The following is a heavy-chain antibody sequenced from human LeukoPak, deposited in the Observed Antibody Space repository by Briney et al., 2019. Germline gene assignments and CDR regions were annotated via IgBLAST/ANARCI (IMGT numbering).Heavy chain of an antibody. D-gene: IGHD3-3*01. CDR2: INPNSGGT. Sequence: ASVKVSCKASGYTFTGYYMHWVRQAPGQGLEWMGWINPNSGGTNYAQKFQGRVTMTRDTPISTAYTELSRLRSDDTAVYYCARDPYDFWSGYPHNWFDPWGQGTLVTVSS. V-gene: IGHV1-2*02. CDR1: GYTFTGYY. J-gene: IGHJ5*02. CDR3: ARDPYDFWSGYPHNWFDP.